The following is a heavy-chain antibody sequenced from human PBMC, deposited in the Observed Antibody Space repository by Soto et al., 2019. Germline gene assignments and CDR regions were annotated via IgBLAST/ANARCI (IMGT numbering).Heavy chain of an antibody. J-gene: IGHJ6*02. D-gene: IGHD3-10*01. CDR1: GFTFSSYA. Sequence: GGSLRLSCAASGFTFSSYAMHWVRQAPGKGLEWVAVISYDGSNKYYADSVKGRFTISRDNSKNTLYLQMNSLRAEDTAVYYCARDFGSGSSGYSYFSMDVWGQGTTVTVSS. CDR3: ARDFGSGSSGYSYFSMDV. CDR2: ISYDGSNK. V-gene: IGHV3-30-3*01.